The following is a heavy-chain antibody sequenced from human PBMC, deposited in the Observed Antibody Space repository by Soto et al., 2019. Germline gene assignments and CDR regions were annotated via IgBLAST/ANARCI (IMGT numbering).Heavy chain of an antibody. D-gene: IGHD5-18*01. V-gene: IGHV1-3*01. J-gene: IGHJ4*02. Sequence: ASVKVSCKASEYTFTSYTMHWVRQAPGQRLEWMGWINGGNGNTKYSQKFQGRVTITRDTSASKAYMELSSLRSDDTAVYYCASEIQGLYYFDYWGQGTLVTVSS. CDR2: INGGNGNT. CDR3: ASEIQGLYYFDY. CDR1: EYTFTSYT.